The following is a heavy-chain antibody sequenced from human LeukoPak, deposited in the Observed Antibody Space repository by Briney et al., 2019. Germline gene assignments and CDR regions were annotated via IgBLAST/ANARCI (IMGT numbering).Heavy chain of an antibody. CDR1: GGSISSDY. CDR3: ARRNYGDYDHYFDY. Sequence: TSETLSLTCSVSGGSISSDYWSWIRQPPGKGLEWIGYIYSSGSTNYNPSLKSRVTISVDTSRNQFSLKLSSVTAADTAVYYCARRNYGDYDHYFDYWRQETLVSVSS. D-gene: IGHD4-17*01. V-gene: IGHV4-59*08. CDR2: IYSSGST. J-gene: IGHJ4*02.